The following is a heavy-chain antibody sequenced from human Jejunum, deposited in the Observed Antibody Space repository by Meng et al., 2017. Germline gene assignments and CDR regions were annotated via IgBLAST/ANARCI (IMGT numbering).Heavy chain of an antibody. Sequence: GESLKISCAASGFSVSRKYMSWVRQAPGKGLEWVSVIFYDDVTYYGDSVKGRFTISRDTFKNTVYLQINSLRTEDTSVYYCVGDDGSAPYDYWGQGTLVTVSS. J-gene: IGHJ4*02. CDR3: VGDDGSAPYDY. D-gene: IGHD3-10*01. CDR2: IFYDDVT. CDR1: GFSVSRKY. V-gene: IGHV3-66*02.